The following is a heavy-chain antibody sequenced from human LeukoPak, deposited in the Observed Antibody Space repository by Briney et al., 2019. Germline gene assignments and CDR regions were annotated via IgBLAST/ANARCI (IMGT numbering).Heavy chain of an antibody. CDR2: INAYNGNT. CDR1: GYTFTSYG. Sequence: ASVKVSCKASGYTFTSYGISWVRQAPGQGLEWMGWINAYNGNTNYAQKLQGRVTMTADASTSTAYMELRSLRSDDTAVYYCVSILNCYCTAGCAYRGVSGNNYIDDWGKGTPVTVSS. D-gene: IGHD3-10*01. CDR3: VSILNCYCTAGCAYRGVSGNNYIDD. V-gene: IGHV1-18*01. J-gene: IGHJ4*01.